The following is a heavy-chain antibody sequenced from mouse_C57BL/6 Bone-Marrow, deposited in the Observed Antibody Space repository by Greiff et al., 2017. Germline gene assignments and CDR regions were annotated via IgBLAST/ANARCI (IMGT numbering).Heavy chain of an antibody. CDR2: IYPRDGST. D-gene: IGHD1-1*01. J-gene: IGHJ1*03. Sequence: QVQLQQSGPELVKPGASVKLSCKASGYTFTSYDINWVKQRPGQGLEWIGWIYPRDGSTTYNEKFKGKATLTVDTSSSTAYMELHSLTSEDSAVYVCARWVGFGSSWGDWYFDVWGTGTTVTVSS. V-gene: IGHV1-85*01. CDR1: GYTFTSYD. CDR3: ARWVGFGSSWGDWYFDV.